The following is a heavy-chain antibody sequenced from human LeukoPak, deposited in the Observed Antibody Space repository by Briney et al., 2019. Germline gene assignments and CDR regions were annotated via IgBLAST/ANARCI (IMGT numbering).Heavy chain of an antibody. CDR1: GGTFSSYA. D-gene: IGHD2-15*01. Sequence: ASVKVSCKASGGTFSSYAISWVRQAPGQGLEWMGRIIPIFGTANYAQKFQGRVTITTDESTSTAYMELSSLRSEDTAVYYCARDPTANLGYCSGRSCYSGGGDAFDIWGQGTMVTVSS. V-gene: IGHV1-69*05. J-gene: IGHJ3*02. CDR2: IIPIFGTA. CDR3: ARDPTANLGYCSGRSCYSGGGDAFDI.